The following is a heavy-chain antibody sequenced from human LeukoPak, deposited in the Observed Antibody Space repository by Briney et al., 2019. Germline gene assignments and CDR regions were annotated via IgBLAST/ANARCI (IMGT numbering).Heavy chain of an antibody. J-gene: IGHJ4*02. CDR3: VRWGRARGVIIPDY. Sequence: GSLRLSCAASGFTVSSNYMNWVRQAPGKGLEWVSYINSDGSTVYYADSVKGRFTISRDNARNSLYLQTNSLRAEDTAVYYCVRWGRARGVIIPDYWGQGTLVTVSS. V-gene: IGHV3-48*04. CDR2: INSDGSTV. D-gene: IGHD3-10*01. CDR1: GFTVSSNY.